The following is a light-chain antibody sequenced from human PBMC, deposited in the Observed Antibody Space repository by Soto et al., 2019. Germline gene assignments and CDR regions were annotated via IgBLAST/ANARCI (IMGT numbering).Light chain of an antibody. V-gene: IGKV3-11*01. Sequence: EIVLTQSPSTLSLSPGERATLSCRASQSVSSYLAWYQQKPGQAPKLLIYDASSRATGIPARFSGSGSGTDFTLTISNLEHEDFAVYYCQQRSTWLFGGGTKVEIK. CDR1: QSVSSY. J-gene: IGKJ4*01. CDR3: QQRSTWL. CDR2: DAS.